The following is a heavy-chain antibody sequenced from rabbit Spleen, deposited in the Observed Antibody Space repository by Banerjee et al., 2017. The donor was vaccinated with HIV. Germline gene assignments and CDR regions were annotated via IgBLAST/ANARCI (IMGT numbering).Heavy chain of an antibody. V-gene: IGHV1S47*01. D-gene: IGHD1-1*01. CDR3: VRGASSSGYYSL. CDR2: IDPLFGTT. Sequence: EQLEESGGGLVKPEGSLTLTCKASGFDFNTYGVRWVRQAPGKGLEWIGYIDPLFGTTYYANWVNGRFTISSHNAQNTLYLQLNTLTAADTATYFCVRGASSSGYYSLWGQGTLVTVS. CDR1: GFDFNTYG. J-gene: IGHJ3*01.